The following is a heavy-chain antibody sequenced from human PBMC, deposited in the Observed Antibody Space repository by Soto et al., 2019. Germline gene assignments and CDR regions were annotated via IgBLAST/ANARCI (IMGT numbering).Heavy chain of an antibody. D-gene: IGHD3-10*01. CDR2: ISGSGGST. J-gene: IGHJ4*02. CDR1: GFTFSSYA. Sequence: GGSLRLSCAASGFTFSSYAMSWVRQAPGKGLEWVSAISGSGGSTYYADSVKGRFTISRDNSKNTLYLQMNSLRAEDTAVYYCAKFTGYYYGSGSYYSDYWGQGTLVTVSS. V-gene: IGHV3-23*01. CDR3: AKFTGYYYGSGSYYSDY.